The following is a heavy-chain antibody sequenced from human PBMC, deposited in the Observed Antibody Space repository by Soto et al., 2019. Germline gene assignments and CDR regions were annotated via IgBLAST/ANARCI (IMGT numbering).Heavy chain of an antibody. CDR3: AKGGITGTTSDY. D-gene: IGHD1-7*01. CDR1: GFTFDDYA. J-gene: IGHJ4*01. CDR2: ISWNSGSI. V-gene: IGHV3-9*01. Sequence: SLRLSCAASGFTFDDYAMHWVRQAPGKGLEWVSGISWNSGSIGYADSVKGRFTISRDNAKNSLYLQMNSLRAEDTALYYCAKGGITGTTSDYWGHGTLVTVSS.